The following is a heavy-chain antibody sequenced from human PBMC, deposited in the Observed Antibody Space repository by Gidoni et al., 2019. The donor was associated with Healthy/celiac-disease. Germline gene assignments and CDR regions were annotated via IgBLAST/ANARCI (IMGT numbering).Heavy chain of an antibody. V-gene: IGHV3-23*01. D-gene: IGHD5-12*01. CDR2: ISGSGGST. Sequence: EVQLLESGGGLVQPGGSLRLSCAASGFTFSSYAMRWVRQAPGKGLEWVSAISGSGGSTYYADSVKGRFTISRDNSKNTLYLQMNSLRAEDTAVYYCAKDPESGGYGALFDYWGQGTLVTVSS. CDR3: AKDPESGGYGALFDY. J-gene: IGHJ4*02. CDR1: GFTFSSYA.